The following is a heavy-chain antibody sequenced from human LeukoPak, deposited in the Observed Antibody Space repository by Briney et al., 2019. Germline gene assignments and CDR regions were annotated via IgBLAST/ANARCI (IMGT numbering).Heavy chain of an antibody. D-gene: IGHD4-23*01. Sequence: GGSLRLSCAASGFTFSNYWMHWVRRVPGKGLVWVSRINVGGSVKSYADSVKGRFTISRDNAKNTVSLQMNSLRAEDTAVYYCVRDLILVDTPGDDFDYWGQGALVTVSS. J-gene: IGHJ4*02. V-gene: IGHV3-74*01. CDR1: GFTFSNYW. CDR2: INVGGSVK. CDR3: VRDLILVDTPGDDFDY.